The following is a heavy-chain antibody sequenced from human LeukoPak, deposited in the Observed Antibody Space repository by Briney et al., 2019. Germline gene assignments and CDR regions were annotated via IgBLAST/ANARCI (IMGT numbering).Heavy chain of an antibody. V-gene: IGHV3-23*01. J-gene: IGHJ4*02. D-gene: IGHD5-12*01. CDR2: ITGSGSNT. CDR3: AKEASGHISDYIDY. CDR1: RFTFSGYA. Sequence: PGGSLRLSCAASRFTFSGYAMSWVRQAPGKGLEGVSAITGSGSNTYYADSVKGRFTISRDNSKNTLYLQMNSLRADDTAVYYCAKEASGHISDYIDYWGQGTLVTVSS.